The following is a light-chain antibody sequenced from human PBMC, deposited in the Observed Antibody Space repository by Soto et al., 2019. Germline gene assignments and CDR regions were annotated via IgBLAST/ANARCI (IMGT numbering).Light chain of an antibody. CDR3: QQYNNWLIT. CDR2: GAS. Sequence: EIVMTQSPATLSVSPGERVTLSCRASQSVSSNVAWYQQKPGQSPRLLIFGASTRATDIPVRFSGSGSGTEFTLTISSLQSEDFAVYYCQQYNNWLITFGQGTRLEIK. V-gene: IGKV3-15*01. CDR1: QSVSSN. J-gene: IGKJ5*01.